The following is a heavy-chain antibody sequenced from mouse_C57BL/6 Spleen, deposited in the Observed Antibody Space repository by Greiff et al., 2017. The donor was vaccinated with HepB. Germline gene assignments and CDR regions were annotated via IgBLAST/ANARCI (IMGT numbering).Heavy chain of an antibody. Sequence: VQLQQPGAELVMPGASVKLSCKASGYTFTSYWMHWVKQRPGQGLEWIGEIDPSDSYTNYNQKFKGKSTLTVDKSSSTAYMQLSSLTSEDSAVYYCARGYGSSYYFDYWGQGTTLTVSS. CDR3: ARGYGSSYYFDY. V-gene: IGHV1-69*01. CDR2: IDPSDSYT. J-gene: IGHJ2*01. CDR1: GYTFTSYW. D-gene: IGHD1-1*01.